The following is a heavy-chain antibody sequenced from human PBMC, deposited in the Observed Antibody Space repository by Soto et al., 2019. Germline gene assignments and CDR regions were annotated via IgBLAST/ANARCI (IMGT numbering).Heavy chain of an antibody. J-gene: IGHJ6*02. D-gene: IGHD2-2*01. Sequence: QVQLVQSGAEVKKPGSSVKVSCKASGGTFSSYAISWVRQAPGQGLEWMGGIIPISGTANYAQKFQGRVMITADESQSTAYMELSTLRSEDTAVYYCARSQGSSTSLEIYYYYYYGMDVWGQGTTVTVSS. V-gene: IGHV1-69*01. CDR2: IIPISGTA. CDR3: ARSQGSSTSLEIYYYYYYGMDV. CDR1: GGTFSSYA.